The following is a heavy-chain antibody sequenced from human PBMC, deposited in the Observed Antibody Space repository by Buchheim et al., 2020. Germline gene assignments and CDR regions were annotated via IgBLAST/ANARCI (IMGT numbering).Heavy chain of an antibody. CDR1: GFTFSDYG. CDR3: AKVILEYSSSSAWYFDL. Sequence: QVQLVESGGGVVQPGRSLRLSCAASGFTFSDYGMHWVRQAPGKGLDWVAVISYDGSNKYYVDSVKGRFTISRDNSKNTLYLQMNSLRAEDTAVYYCAKVILEYSSSSAWYFDLWGRGTL. V-gene: IGHV3-30*18. CDR2: ISYDGSNK. J-gene: IGHJ2*01. D-gene: IGHD6-6*01.